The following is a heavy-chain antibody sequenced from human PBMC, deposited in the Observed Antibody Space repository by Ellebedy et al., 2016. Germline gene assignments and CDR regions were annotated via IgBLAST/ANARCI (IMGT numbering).Heavy chain of an antibody. CDR3: ARDDDGSGNYFDY. CDR2: IPYDGSYT. V-gene: IGHV3-30*03. CDR1: AFTFSSYG. J-gene: IGHJ4*02. D-gene: IGHD3-10*01. Sequence: LSLTCAASAFTFSSYGMHWVRQAPGKGLEWVAVIPYDGSYTYYADSVRGRFTISRDNSKNTLYLQMNSLRPEDTAVYYCARDDDGSGNYFDYWGQGTLVTVSS.